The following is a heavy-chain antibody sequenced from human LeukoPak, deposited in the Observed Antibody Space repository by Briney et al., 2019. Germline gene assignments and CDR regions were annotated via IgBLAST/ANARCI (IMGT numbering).Heavy chain of an antibody. J-gene: IGHJ6*03. CDR1: ASTLNGFA. V-gene: IGHV3-21*01. D-gene: IGHD3-10*01. CDR2: IRISGNNT. Sequence: GGSLRPSFAASASTLNGFAFNWVRQAQGKGLKGSNSIRISGNNTSSAVSVRGRFTISRDSAKNSLYLQMNSLRAEDTAVYYCAREKSKLLWAGDLLRPEYYYYMDVWGKGTTVTVSS. CDR3: AREKSKLLWAGDLLRPEYYYYMDV.